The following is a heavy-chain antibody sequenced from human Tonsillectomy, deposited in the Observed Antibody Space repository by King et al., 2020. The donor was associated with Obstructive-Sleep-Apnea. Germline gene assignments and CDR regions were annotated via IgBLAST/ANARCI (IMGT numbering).Heavy chain of an antibody. CDR1: GGTFSSYA. CDR3: ARHTVTKTTTYFDY. V-gene: IGHV1-69*04. Sequence: QLVQSGAEVKKPGSSVKVSCKASGGTFSSYAISWVRQAPGQGLEWMGGIIPFLGIANYAQKFQGRATITGDKSTSTAYMELSSLRSEDTAVYYCARHTVTKTTTYFDYWGQGTLVTVSS. CDR2: IIPFLGIA. D-gene: IGHD4-17*01. J-gene: IGHJ4*02.